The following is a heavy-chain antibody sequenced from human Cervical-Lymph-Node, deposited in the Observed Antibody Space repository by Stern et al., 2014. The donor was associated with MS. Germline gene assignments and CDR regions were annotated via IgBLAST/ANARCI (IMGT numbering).Heavy chain of an antibody. CDR1: GFTFTAYD. Sequence: EVQLVESGGGLVQPGGSLRLSCAASGFTFTAYDMHWVRQPTGKGLEWVSAVGPTGDTYYAASVKGRFTISRDNAKNSVDLQMNSLSAGDTAVYYCVRWGEGSHFWNGHYPPGANYYGMDVWGQGTTVTVFS. CDR3: VRWGEGSHFWNGHYPPGANYYGMDV. J-gene: IGHJ6*02. CDR2: VGPTGDT. V-gene: IGHV3-13*01. D-gene: IGHD3-3*02.